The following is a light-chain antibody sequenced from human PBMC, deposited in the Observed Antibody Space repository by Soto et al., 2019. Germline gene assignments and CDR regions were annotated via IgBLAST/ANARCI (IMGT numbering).Light chain of an antibody. V-gene: IGKV3-20*01. Sequence: EIVLTQSPGTLSLSPGERATLSCRASQSVSSSYLAWYQQKPGQAPRLLISGASSRATGIPDRFSGSGSGTDFTLTISRLEPEDSAVYYCHQYGSSPLYTFGQGTKLEIK. CDR2: GAS. CDR1: QSVSSSY. CDR3: HQYGSSPLYT. J-gene: IGKJ2*01.